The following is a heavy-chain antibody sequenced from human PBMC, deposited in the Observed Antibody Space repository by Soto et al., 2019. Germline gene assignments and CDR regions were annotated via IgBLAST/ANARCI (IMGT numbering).Heavy chain of an antibody. CDR2: VNPQSGNT. D-gene: IGHD5-18*01. V-gene: IGHV1-8*01. CDR1: GYTFSNND. CDR3: ARDSGYSYGPIDY. J-gene: IGHJ4*02. Sequence: GASVKVSCKGSGYTFSNNDINWVRQATGQGLEWMGWVNPQSGNTAYAQKFQSRVTMTRDFFINTVYMELSGLTSEDTAVYYCARDSGYSYGPIDYWGQGTLVTVSS.